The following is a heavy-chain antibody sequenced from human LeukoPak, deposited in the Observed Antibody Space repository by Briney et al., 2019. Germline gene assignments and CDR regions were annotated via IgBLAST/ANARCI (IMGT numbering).Heavy chain of an antibody. D-gene: IGHD3-10*01. V-gene: IGHV3-30*18. J-gene: IGHJ4*02. CDR2: ISYDGSNK. CDR3: AKSRLPLLWFGELPY. Sequence: GGSLRLSCAASGFTFSSYGMHWVRQAPGKGLEWVAVISYDGSNKYYADSVKGRFTISRDNSKNTLYLQMNSLRAEDTAVYYCAKSRLPLLWFGELPYWGQGTLVTVSS. CDR1: GFTFSSYG.